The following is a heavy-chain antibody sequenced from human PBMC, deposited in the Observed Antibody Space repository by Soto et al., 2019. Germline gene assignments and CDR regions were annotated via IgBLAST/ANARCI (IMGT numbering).Heavy chain of an antibody. Sequence: SETLSLTCTVSGGCVSSGSHYRSWIRQPPGKGLEWIGYMYNTGSTVYNPSFKSRVTISVDTSKNQFSLKLNSVTAADTAVYYCARDLWGYCGTDCYPLDVWGQGTTDTVSS. D-gene: IGHD2-21*02. CDR3: ARDLWGYCGTDCYPLDV. CDR2: MYNTGST. CDR1: GGCVSSGSHY. V-gene: IGHV4-61*01. J-gene: IGHJ6*02.